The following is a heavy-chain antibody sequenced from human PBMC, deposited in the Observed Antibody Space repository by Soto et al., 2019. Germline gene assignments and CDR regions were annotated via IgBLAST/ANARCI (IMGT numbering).Heavy chain of an antibody. D-gene: IGHD3-10*01. Sequence: EVQLVESGGGLVKPGGSLRLSCAASGFTFSNAWMSWVRQAPGKGLEWVGGIKSKTDGGTTDYAAPVKGRFTISRDDSKNTLYLQMNSLKTEDTAVYYCTTGPYYGSGSDYYGMDVWGQGTTVTVSS. CDR1: GFTFSNAW. CDR3: TTGPYYGSGSDYYGMDV. V-gene: IGHV3-15*01. J-gene: IGHJ6*02. CDR2: IKSKTDGGTT.